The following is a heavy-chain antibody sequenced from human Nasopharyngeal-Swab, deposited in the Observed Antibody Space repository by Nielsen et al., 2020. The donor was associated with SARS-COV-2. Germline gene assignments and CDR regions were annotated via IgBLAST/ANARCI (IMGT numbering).Heavy chain of an antibody. Sequence: SETLSLTFTDSGGSISSYYWSWIRQPPGKGLEWIGYIYYSRSTNYNPSLKSRVTISVDTSKNQFPLKLSSVTAADTAVYYCARGGGSSSWVDYWGQGTLVTVSS. CDR2: IYYSRST. V-gene: IGHV4-59*01. D-gene: IGHD6-13*01. CDR1: GGSISSYY. CDR3: ARGGGSSSWVDY. J-gene: IGHJ4*02.